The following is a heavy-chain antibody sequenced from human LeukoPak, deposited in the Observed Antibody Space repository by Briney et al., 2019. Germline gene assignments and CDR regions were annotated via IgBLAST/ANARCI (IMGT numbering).Heavy chain of an antibody. CDR3: ARRGGLQRSPLYNFFDP. Sequence: GGSLRLSCAASGFTFDTYAMNWVRQAPGKGLEWVSTITSEGYTYYADSVKGRFTMSRDNSRNSVFLQMNSLRVEDTSLYYCARRGGLQRSPLYNFFDPWGRGALVTVSS. D-gene: IGHD3-16*01. CDR2: ITSEGYT. J-gene: IGHJ5*02. CDR1: GFTFDTYA. V-gene: IGHV3-23*01.